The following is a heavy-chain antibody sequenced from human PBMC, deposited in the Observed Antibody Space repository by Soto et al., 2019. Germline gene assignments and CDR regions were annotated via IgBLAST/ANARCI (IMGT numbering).Heavy chain of an antibody. CDR1: GGSFSDYY. D-gene: IGHD1-26*01. CDR3: ARLSGSNYYTVAY. V-gene: IGHV4-34*01. J-gene: IGHJ4*02. CDR2: INHSGSF. Sequence: SSETLSLTCAVYGGSFSDYYWSWIRQPPGKGLEWIGEINHSGSFNYNPSLKSRVTISVDTPKNQFSLKLSSMTAADTAVYYCARLSGSNYYTVAYWGRESWSPSPQ.